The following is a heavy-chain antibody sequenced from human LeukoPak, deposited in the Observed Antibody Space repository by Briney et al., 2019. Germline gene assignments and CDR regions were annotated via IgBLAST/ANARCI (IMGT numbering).Heavy chain of an antibody. Sequence: GRSLRLSCAASGFTFSSYAMRWVRQAPGKGLEWVAVISYDGSNKYYADSVKGRFTISRDNSKNTLYLQMNSLRAEDAAVYYCARVIVSSGDYWGQGTLVTVSS. CDR3: ARVIVSSGDY. CDR2: ISYDGSNK. CDR1: GFTFSSYA. J-gene: IGHJ4*02. V-gene: IGHV3-30*04. D-gene: IGHD3-22*01.